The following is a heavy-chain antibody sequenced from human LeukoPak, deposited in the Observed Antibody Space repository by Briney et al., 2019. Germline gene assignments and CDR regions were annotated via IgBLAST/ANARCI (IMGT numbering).Heavy chain of an antibody. V-gene: IGHV1-18*01. CDR3: ARGPYYYGSGSYSPIDY. CDR1: GYTFTSYG. Sequence: ASVKVSCKASGYTFTSYGISWVRQAPGQGLEWMGWISAYNGNTNYAQKLQGRVTMTTDTSTSTAYMELRSLRSDDTAVYYCARGPYYYGSGSYSPIDYWGQGTLVTVSS. CDR2: ISAYNGNT. D-gene: IGHD3-10*01. J-gene: IGHJ4*02.